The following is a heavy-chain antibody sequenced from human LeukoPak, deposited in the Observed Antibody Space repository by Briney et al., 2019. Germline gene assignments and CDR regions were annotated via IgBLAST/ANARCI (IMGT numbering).Heavy chain of an antibody. J-gene: IGHJ6*02. Sequence: SETLSLTCTVSRGSISTYYWSWVRQPPGKGLEWIGYIYYSGSTNYNPSLKSRVTMSVDTSKNHFSLNLTSVTAADTAVYHCARDYGDYGMDVWGQGTTVTVSS. D-gene: IGHD4-17*01. CDR1: RGSISTYY. V-gene: IGHV4-59*01. CDR3: ARDYGDYGMDV. CDR2: IYYSGST.